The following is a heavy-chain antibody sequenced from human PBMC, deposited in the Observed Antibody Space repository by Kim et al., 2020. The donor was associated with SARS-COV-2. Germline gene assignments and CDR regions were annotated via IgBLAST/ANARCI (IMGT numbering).Heavy chain of an antibody. D-gene: IGHD3-10*02. V-gene: IGHV4-34*01. CDR3: ARLVRGVIITYRYNWFDP. Sequence: KSRVTISVDTSKNQFSLKMSSVTAADTAVYYCARLVRGVIITYRYNWFDPWGQGTLVTVSS. J-gene: IGHJ5*02.